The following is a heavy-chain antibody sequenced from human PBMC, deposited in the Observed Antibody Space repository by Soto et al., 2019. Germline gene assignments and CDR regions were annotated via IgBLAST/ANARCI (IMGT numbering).Heavy chain of an antibody. CDR2: ISHTGST. CDR3: ARAVAPYFGTWFDP. J-gene: IGHJ5*02. Sequence: SETLSLTCAASGGSITSGNSYSWSWIRQPPGKGLEWIGSISHTGSTSYNPSLKSRLTMSVDKSKNQFSLRLSSVTAADMAVYYCARAVAPYFGTWFDPWGQGILVTVS. CDR1: GGSITSGNSYS. V-gene: IGHV4-30-2*01. D-gene: IGHD3-10*01.